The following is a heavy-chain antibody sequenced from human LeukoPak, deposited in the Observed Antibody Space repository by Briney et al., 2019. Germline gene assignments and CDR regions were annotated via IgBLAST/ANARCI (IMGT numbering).Heavy chain of an antibody. CDR2: ISDSGGRT. V-gene: IGHV3-23*01. CDR3: AKRGVVIRVILVGFHKEAYYFDS. CDR1: GITLSNYG. D-gene: IGHD3-22*01. J-gene: IGHJ4*02. Sequence: GRSLRLSWAVSGITLSNYGMSWVRQAPGKGLEWVAGISDSGGRTNYADSVKGRFTISRDNPKNTLYLQMNSLRAEDTAVYFCAKRGVVIRVILVGFHKEAYYFDSWGQGALVTVSS.